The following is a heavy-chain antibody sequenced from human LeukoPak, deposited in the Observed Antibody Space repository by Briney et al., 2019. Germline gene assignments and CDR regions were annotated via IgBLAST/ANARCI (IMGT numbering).Heavy chain of an antibody. CDR3: AKVIDSGSYGPGHFDY. D-gene: IGHD5-18*01. Sequence: GGSLRLSCAASGFTFDDYAMHWVRQAPGEGLEWVSGISWNSGSIGYADSVKGRFTISRDNAKNSLYLQMNSLRAEDTALYYCAKVIDSGSYGPGHFDYWGQGTLVTVSS. J-gene: IGHJ4*02. CDR1: GFTFDDYA. CDR2: ISWNSGSI. V-gene: IGHV3-9*01.